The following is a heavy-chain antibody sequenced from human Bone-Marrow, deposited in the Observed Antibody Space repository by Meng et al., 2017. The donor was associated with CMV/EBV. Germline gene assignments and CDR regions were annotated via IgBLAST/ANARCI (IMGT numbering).Heavy chain of an antibody. Sequence: SETLSLTCTASGGSISSSSYYWGWIRQPPGKGLEWIGSIYYSGSTYYNPSLKSRVTISVDTSKNQFSLKLSSVTAADTAVYYCARHYYYYGMDVWGQGTTVTVSS. CDR2: IYYSGST. CDR3: ARHYYYYGMDV. J-gene: IGHJ6*02. CDR1: GGSISSSSYY. V-gene: IGHV4-39*01.